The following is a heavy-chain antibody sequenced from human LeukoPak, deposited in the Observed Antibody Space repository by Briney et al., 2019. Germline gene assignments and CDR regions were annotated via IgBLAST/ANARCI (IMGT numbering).Heavy chain of an antibody. D-gene: IGHD6-13*01. Sequence: PSETLSLTCTVSGGSISSSSYYRGWIRQPPGKGLEWIGSIYYSGSTYYNPSLKSRVTISVDTSKNQLSLKLSSVTAADAAVYYCARHVYSSSWFDYWGQGTLVTVSS. CDR1: GGSISSSSYY. CDR2: IYYSGST. V-gene: IGHV4-39*01. CDR3: ARHVYSSSWFDY. J-gene: IGHJ4*02.